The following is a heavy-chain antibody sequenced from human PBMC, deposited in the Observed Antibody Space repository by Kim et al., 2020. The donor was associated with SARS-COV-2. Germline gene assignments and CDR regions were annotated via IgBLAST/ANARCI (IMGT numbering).Heavy chain of an antibody. CDR2: EK. V-gene: IGHV3-7*01. Sequence: EKTYLEAVKGRFTISSDNAKNSLDLQMNSLRAEDTSVYYCARSGYYYGMDVWGQGTTVTVSS. CDR3: ARSGYYYGMDV. J-gene: IGHJ6*02.